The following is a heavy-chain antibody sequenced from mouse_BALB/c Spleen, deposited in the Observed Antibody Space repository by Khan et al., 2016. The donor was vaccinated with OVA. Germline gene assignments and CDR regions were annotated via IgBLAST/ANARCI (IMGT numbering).Heavy chain of an antibody. Sequence: EVELVESGGDLVKPGGSLKLSCAASGFTFSTYGMSWVRQTPDKRLEWVATISSGGSYNYYVDSVKGRFTISRDNAKNTLYLQMSSLKSEDTAMYYCARLAYYYNSEGFAYWGQGTLVTVSA. V-gene: IGHV5-6*01. J-gene: IGHJ3*01. CDR1: GFTFSTYG. CDR3: ARLAYYYNSEGFAY. CDR2: ISSGGSYN. D-gene: IGHD1-1*02.